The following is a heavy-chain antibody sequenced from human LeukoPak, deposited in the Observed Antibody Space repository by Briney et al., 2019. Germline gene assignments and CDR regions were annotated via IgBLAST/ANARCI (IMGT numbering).Heavy chain of an antibody. J-gene: IGHJ4*02. D-gene: IGHD3-10*01. CDR3: ARVRRRSGYYFDY. CDR2: ISYSGST. CDR1: GGSISSTSYY. V-gene: IGHV4-39*01. Sequence: SETLSLTCTVSGGSISSTSYYWGWIRQPPGKGLEWIGSISYSGSTYYSPSLKSRVTISVDTSKNQFSLKLSSVTAADTAVYYCARVRRRSGYYFDYWGQGTLVTVSS.